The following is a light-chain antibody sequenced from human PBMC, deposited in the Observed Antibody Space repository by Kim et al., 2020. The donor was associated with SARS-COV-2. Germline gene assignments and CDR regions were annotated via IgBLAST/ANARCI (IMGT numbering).Light chain of an antibody. CDR2: DVS. CDR3: SSYTSINTVL. CDR1: SSDVDGYNY. V-gene: IGLV2-14*03. Sequence: QSALTQPASVSGSPGQSVTISCTGSSSDVDGYNYVSWYQQHQGQPPRLMIYDVSKRPSGVSDRFSGSISGNTESLIISWLQAEDEANYYCSSYTSINTVLFGGGTQLTVL. J-gene: IGLJ2*01.